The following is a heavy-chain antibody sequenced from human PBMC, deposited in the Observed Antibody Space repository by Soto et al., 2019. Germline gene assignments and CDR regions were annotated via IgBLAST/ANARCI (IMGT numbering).Heavy chain of an antibody. Sequence: PSETLSLTCTVSGGSISSYYWSWIRQPAGKGLEWIGRIYTSGSTNYNPSLKSRVTMSVDTSKNQFSLKLSSVTAADTAVYYCARDTHRGLAAVGRRGYWGQGTLVTVSS. D-gene: IGHD6-13*01. J-gene: IGHJ4*02. V-gene: IGHV4-4*07. CDR3: ARDTHRGLAAVGRRGY. CDR2: IYTSGST. CDR1: GGSISSYY.